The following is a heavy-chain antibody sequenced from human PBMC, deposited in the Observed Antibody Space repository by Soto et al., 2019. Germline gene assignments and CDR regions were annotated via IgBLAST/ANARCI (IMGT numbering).Heavy chain of an antibody. CDR2: IKQDGSEK. V-gene: IGHV3-7*01. Sequence: GGSLRLSCAASGFTFSSHWMSWVRQAPGKGLEWLASIKQDGSEKHYVDSVKGRFTISRDNAKNSLYLQMNSLRVEDTAVYYCARVYYDYIWGSYSLVYWGQGTLVTAPQ. J-gene: IGHJ4*02. D-gene: IGHD3-16*01. CDR3: ARVYYDYIWGSYSLVY. CDR1: GFTFSSHW.